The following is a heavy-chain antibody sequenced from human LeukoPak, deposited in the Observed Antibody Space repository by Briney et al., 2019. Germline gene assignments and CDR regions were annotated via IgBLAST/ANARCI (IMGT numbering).Heavy chain of an antibody. V-gene: IGHV3-9*01. Sequence: GGSLRLSCAASGFTFDDYAMHWVRHAPGKGLEWVSGISWNSGSIGYADSVKGRFTISRDNAKNSLYLQMNSLRAEDTAVYYCARLAAAGYYYYYYMDVWGKGTTVTISS. CDR2: ISWNSGSI. CDR3: ARLAAAGYYYYYYMDV. J-gene: IGHJ6*03. D-gene: IGHD6-13*01. CDR1: GFTFDDYA.